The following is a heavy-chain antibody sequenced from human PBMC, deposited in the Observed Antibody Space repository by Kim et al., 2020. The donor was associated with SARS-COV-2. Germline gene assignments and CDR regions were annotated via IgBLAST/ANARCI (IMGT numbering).Heavy chain of an antibody. CDR3: TAGFGEMSARLDNW. Sequence: GGSLRLSCAASGFTFSNAWMSWVRQAPGKGLEWVGRIKTKTAGWTTDYVAPVKGRFTMSRDDSVNTLYLQMNSLKTADTAVYYCTAGFGEMSARLDNW. V-gene: IGHV3-15*01. J-gene: IGHJ5*01. D-gene: IGHD3-3*01. CDR2: IKTKTAGWTT. CDR1: GFTFSNAW.